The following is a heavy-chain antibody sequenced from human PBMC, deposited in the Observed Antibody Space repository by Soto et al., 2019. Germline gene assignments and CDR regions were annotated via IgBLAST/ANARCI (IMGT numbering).Heavy chain of an antibody. CDR3: AREGFCSSGICALYSHDYFGMDV. Sequence: ASVKVSCKASGYTFARYGISWVRQAPGQGLEWMGWISTYNSNTNYARKFQGRVSLTTDTPTNTAYMELRSLTPDDTALYYCAREGFCSSGICALYSHDYFGMDVWGQGTTVTVSS. V-gene: IGHV1-18*01. J-gene: IGHJ6*02. CDR2: ISTYNSNT. CDR1: GYTFARYG. D-gene: IGHD2-15*01.